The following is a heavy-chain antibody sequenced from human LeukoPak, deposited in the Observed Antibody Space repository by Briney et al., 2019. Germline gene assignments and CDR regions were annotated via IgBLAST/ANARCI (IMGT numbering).Heavy chain of an antibody. CDR2: INTDGSTT. CDR1: GFTFGSYA. V-gene: IGHV3-74*01. J-gene: IGHJ4*02. CDR3: ARGRGGSYHY. Sequence: TGGSLRLSCGASGFTFGSYAMSWVRQAPGKGLEWVSGINTDGSTTTYADSVKGRFTISRDNAKNTLYLQMNSLRVEDTAVYYCARGRGGSYHYWGQGTLVTVSS. D-gene: IGHD1-26*01.